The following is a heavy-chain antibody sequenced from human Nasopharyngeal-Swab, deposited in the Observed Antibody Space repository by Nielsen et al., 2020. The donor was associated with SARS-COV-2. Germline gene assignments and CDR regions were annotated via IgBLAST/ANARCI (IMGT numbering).Heavy chain of an antibody. CDR3: ARVPAVADSRIDY. J-gene: IGHJ4*02. CDR1: GYTLSNYA. D-gene: IGHD6-19*01. CDR2: INAGKGNT. Sequence: ASVKVSCQAPGYTLSNYAMYWVRQAPGQRPEFMGWINAGKGNTIYSQRFQGRVRISRDTSANTVYMELNRLRSEDTAVYYCARVPAVADSRIDYWGQGTLVTVSS. V-gene: IGHV1-3*01.